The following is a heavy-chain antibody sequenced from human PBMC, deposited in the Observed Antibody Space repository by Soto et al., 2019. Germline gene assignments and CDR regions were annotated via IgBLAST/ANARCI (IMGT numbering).Heavy chain of an antibody. CDR1: GASINNTSYY. Sequence: LQLQESGPGLVKPSETLSLTCSVSGASINNTSYYWGWIRQSPGKGLEWLGNIYFSGTAYSNPSHRSRETMTVDTSKDQFSLQLNSMSAADTGVYYCARGAPGPIPNSYFDFLGQGTLFTVSS. CDR2: IYFSGTA. J-gene: IGHJ4*02. CDR3: ARGAPGPIPNSYFDF. D-gene: IGHD3-16*01. V-gene: IGHV4-39*01.